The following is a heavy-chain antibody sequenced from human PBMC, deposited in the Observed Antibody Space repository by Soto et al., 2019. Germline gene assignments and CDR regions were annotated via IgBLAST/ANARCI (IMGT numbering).Heavy chain of an antibody. Sequence: SETLSLTCTVSGGSISSYYWSWIRQPPGKGLEWIGYIYYSGSTNYNPSLKSRVTISVDTSKNQFSLKLSSVTAADTAVYYCARESRDWNYGGWFDPWGQGTLVTVSS. V-gene: IGHV4-59*01. J-gene: IGHJ5*02. CDR3: ARESRDWNYGGWFDP. D-gene: IGHD1-7*01. CDR1: GGSISSYY. CDR2: IYYSGST.